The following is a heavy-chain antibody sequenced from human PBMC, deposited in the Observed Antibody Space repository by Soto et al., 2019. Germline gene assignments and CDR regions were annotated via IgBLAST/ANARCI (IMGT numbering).Heavy chain of an antibody. D-gene: IGHD5-18*01. Sequence: SETLSLTCTVSGGSISSYYWSWIRQPPGKGLEWIGYIYYSGSTNYNPSLKSRVTISVDTSKNQFSLKLSSVTAADTAVYYCARDRGYSYGRYHYYGMDVWGQGTTVTVSS. CDR1: GGSISSYY. J-gene: IGHJ6*02. CDR2: IYYSGST. V-gene: IGHV4-59*01. CDR3: ARDRGYSYGRYHYYGMDV.